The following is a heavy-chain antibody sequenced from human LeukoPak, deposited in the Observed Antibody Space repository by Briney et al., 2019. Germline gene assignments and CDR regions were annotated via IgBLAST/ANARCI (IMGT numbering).Heavy chain of an antibody. D-gene: IGHD6-19*01. CDR3: AKDLDNIAVAGLDY. J-gene: IGHJ4*02. CDR2: ISGSGGST. CDR1: GFTFSSYA. Sequence: GGSLRLSCAASGFTFSSYAMSWVRQAPGKGLEWVSAISGSGGSTYYADSVKGRFTISRDNSRNTLYLQMNSLRAEDTAVYYCAKDLDNIAVAGLDYWGQGTLVTVSS. V-gene: IGHV3-23*01.